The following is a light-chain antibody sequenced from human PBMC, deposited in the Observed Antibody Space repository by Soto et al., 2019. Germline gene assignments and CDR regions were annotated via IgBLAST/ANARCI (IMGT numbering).Light chain of an antibody. CDR3: QRHNSA. Sequence: SGVPSRFSGSGSGTDFTLIISSLQPEDVATYYCQRHNSAFGQGTNVDIK. V-gene: IGKV1-27*01. J-gene: IGKJ1*01.